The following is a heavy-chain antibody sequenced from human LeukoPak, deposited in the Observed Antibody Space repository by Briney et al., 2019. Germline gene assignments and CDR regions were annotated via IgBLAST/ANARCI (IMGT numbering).Heavy chain of an antibody. Sequence: GGSLRLSCAASGFTFSSYAMHWVRQAPGKGLEWVAVISYDGSNKYYADSVKGRFTISRDNSKNTLYLQMNSLRAEDTAVYYCARGGGIYSYSRYYFDYWGQGTLVTVSS. CDR2: ISYDGSNK. J-gene: IGHJ4*02. D-gene: IGHD5-18*01. CDR3: ARGGGIYSYSRYYFDY. CDR1: GFTFSSYA. V-gene: IGHV3-30-3*01.